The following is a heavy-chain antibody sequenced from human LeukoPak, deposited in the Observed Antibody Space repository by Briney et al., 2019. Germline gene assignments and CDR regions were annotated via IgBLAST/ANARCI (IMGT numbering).Heavy chain of an antibody. V-gene: IGHV4-59*08. CDR3: AGHSGSYLFDY. J-gene: IGHJ4*02. CDR2: IYYSGST. Sequence: SGTLSLTCTVSGGSISSYYWSWIRQPPGKGLEWIGYIYYSGSTNYNPSLKSRVTISVDTSKNQFSLKLSSVTAADTAVYYCAGHSGSYLFDYWGQGTLVTVSS. D-gene: IGHD1-26*01. CDR1: GGSISSYY.